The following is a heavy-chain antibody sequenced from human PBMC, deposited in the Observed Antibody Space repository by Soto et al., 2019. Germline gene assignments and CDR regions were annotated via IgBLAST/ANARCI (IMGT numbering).Heavy chain of an antibody. J-gene: IGHJ5*02. D-gene: IGHD3-9*01. CDR2: LNHSGST. V-gene: IGHV4-34*01. Sequence: QVQVQQWGAGLLKPSETLSLTCAVYGGSFSNHHWTWLRQSPGKGLEWIGELNHSGSTHYNPSLESRVTLSVDTSKKQFSLKLNSVTAADTAVYFCASGIWTDYAWGQGTLVTVSS. CDR3: ASGIWTDYA. CDR1: GGSFSNHH.